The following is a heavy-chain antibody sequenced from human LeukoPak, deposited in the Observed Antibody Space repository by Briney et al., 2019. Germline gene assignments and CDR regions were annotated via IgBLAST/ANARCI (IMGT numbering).Heavy chain of an antibody. CDR2: IYPGDSDT. Sequence: GASLQISCKGSGSIFTSYWIGWVRQLPGKGLEWMGIIYPGDSDTRYSPSFQGQVTISADKSISTAYLQWTSLKASDTAMYYCALRGTQEYFVHWGQGTLVTVSS. CDR3: ALRGTQEYFVH. V-gene: IGHV5-51*01. J-gene: IGHJ1*01. CDR1: GSIFTSYW.